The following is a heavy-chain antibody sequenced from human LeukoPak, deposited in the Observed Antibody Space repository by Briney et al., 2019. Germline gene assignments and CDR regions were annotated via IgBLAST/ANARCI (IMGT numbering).Heavy chain of an antibody. CDR2: ITTYNGNT. Sequence: ASVKVSCKASGYTFTNFGISWVRQAPGQGLEWMGWITTYNGNTNYAQKVQGRVTMTTDTSTSTAYLELRSLTSDDTAVYYCGTGYCSSTSCYLDYWGQGTLVTVSS. CDR1: GYTFTNFG. J-gene: IGHJ4*02. V-gene: IGHV1-18*01. D-gene: IGHD2-2*01. CDR3: GTGYCSSTSCYLDY.